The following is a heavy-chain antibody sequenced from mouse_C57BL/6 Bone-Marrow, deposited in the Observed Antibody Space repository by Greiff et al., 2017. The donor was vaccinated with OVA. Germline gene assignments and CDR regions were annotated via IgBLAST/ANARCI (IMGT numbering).Heavy chain of an antibody. CDR1: GYAFTNYL. D-gene: IGHD2-5*01. J-gene: IGHJ2*01. Sequence: QVHVKQSGAELVRPGTSVKVSCKASGYAFTNYLIEWVKQRPGQGLEWIGVINPGSGGTNYNEKFKGKATLTADKSSSTAYMQLSSLTSEDSAVYFCARLPYYSNGFDYWGQGTTLTVSS. V-gene: IGHV1-54*01. CDR2: INPGSGGT. CDR3: ARLPYYSNGFDY.